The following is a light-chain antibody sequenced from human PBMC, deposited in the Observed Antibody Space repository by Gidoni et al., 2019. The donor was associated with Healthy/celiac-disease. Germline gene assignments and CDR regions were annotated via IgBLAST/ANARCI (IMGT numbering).Light chain of an antibody. J-gene: IGKJ5*01. CDR2: DAS. CDR3: QQRSNWLPT. Sequence: EIVFTPSPATLSLSPGERATLSCRASQSVSSYLAWYQQKPGQAPRLLIYDASNRATGIPARFSGSGSGTDFTLTISSLEPKDFAVYYCQQRSNWLPTFXQXTRLEIK. V-gene: IGKV3-11*01. CDR1: QSVSSY.